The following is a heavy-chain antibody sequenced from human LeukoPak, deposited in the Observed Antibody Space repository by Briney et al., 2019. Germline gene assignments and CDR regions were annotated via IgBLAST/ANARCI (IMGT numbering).Heavy chain of an antibody. J-gene: IGHJ5*02. D-gene: IGHD2-21*02. CDR2: MYYSGRT. CDR1: GGSISSYF. V-gene: IGHV4-59*12. Sequence: PSETLSLTCTVSGGSISSYFWSWIRQPPGKGLEWIGYMYYSGRTNYNPSLKSRVTISVDTSKNQFSLKLSSVTAADTAVYYCARVRYCGGDCSWGQGTLVTVSS. CDR3: ARVRYCGGDCS.